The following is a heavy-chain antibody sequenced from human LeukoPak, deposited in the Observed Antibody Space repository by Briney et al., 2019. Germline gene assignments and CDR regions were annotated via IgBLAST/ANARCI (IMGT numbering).Heavy chain of an antibody. CDR2: INSDGSST. Sequence: GGSLRLSCAASGFTFSRYWMHWVRQAPGKGLVWVSRINSDGSSTNYADSVKGRFTISRDNGKNAVSLQMNSLKGEDTAVYYCARSWNVDWFASWGQGTLVTVSS. V-gene: IGHV3-74*01. J-gene: IGHJ5*01. CDR3: ARSWNVDWFAS. D-gene: IGHD1-1*01. CDR1: GFTFSRYW.